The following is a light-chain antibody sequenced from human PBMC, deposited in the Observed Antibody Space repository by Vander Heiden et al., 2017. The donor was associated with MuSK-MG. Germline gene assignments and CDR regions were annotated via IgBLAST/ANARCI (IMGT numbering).Light chain of an antibody. CDR2: HKN. V-gene: IGLV2-14*03. CDR3: SSYSVSGALL. Sequence: QSGLTQSASVSGSPGQSITLFCTGTPLDIGKFDYVSWYQHHPGKALKLLIYHKNYRPSGVSDRFSGSKSANTASLTISGLRAEDEATYYCSSYSVSGALLFGGGTKVAV. J-gene: IGLJ6*01. CDR1: PLDIGKFDY.